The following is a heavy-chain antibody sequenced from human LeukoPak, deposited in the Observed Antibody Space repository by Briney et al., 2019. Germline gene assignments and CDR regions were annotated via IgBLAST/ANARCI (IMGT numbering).Heavy chain of an antibody. D-gene: IGHD1-26*01. J-gene: IGHJ6*02. V-gene: IGHV1-3*04. CDR1: GYTFTSYA. CDR3: ARDGRFIVADYYYGMDV. Sequence: ASVKVSCKASGYTFTSYAMHWVRQAPGQRLEWMGWINSANGNTKYSQRFQGRVTITRDTSASTAYMELSSLRSEDTAVYYCARDGRFIVADYYYGMDVWGQGTTVTVSS. CDR2: INSANGNT.